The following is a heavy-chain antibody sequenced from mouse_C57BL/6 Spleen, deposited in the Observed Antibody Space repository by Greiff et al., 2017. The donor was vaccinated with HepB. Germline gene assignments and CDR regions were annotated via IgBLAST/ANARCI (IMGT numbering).Heavy chain of an antibody. J-gene: IGHJ2*01. CDR3: ARLYYDDEDYFDY. Sequence: EVKVVESGGGLVKPGGSLKLSCAASGFTFSDYGMHWVRQAPEKGLEWVAYISSGSSTIYYADTVKGRFTISRDNAKNTLFLQMTSLRSEDTAMYYCARLYYDDEDYFDYWGQGTTLTVSS. CDR2: ISSGSSTI. V-gene: IGHV5-17*01. CDR1: GFTFSDYG. D-gene: IGHD2-4*01.